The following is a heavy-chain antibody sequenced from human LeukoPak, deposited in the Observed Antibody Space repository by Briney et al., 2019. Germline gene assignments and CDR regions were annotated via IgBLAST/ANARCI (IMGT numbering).Heavy chain of an antibody. V-gene: IGHV4-59*08. CDR1: GDSISGNY. CDR3: ARLGDGDNLRYFDY. D-gene: IGHD5-24*01. Sequence: SETLSLTCTVSGDSISGNYWTWIRQPPGKGLEWIGYIYYSGSTNYNASLKSRVTISVDTSKNQFSLKLSSVTAADTAVYYYARLGDGDNLRYFDYWGQGTLVTVSS. CDR2: IYYSGST. J-gene: IGHJ4*02.